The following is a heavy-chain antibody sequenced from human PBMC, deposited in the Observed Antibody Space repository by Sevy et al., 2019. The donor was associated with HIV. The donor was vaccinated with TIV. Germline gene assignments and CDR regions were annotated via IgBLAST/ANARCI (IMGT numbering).Heavy chain of an antibody. J-gene: IGHJ4*02. CDR3: AIDSTARPGVLDY. CDR2: IYFTGNT. CDR1: GGSISSYF. D-gene: IGHD6-6*01. V-gene: IGHV4-59*01. Sequence: SETLSLTCSVSGGSISSYFWTWVRQSPGKGLEWIGNIYFTGNTDYSPSLKSRVTLSLDTSKSQFSLTLKSVTAADTAIYFCAIDSTARPGVLDYWGQGTLVTVSS.